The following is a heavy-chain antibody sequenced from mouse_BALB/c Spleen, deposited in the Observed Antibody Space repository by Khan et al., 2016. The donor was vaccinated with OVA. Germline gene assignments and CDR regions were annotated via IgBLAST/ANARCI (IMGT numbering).Heavy chain of an antibody. CDR3: PRRNYFGYTFAY. Sequence: QVQLQQSGAELARPGASVKLSCKASGYTFTDYYINWVKQRTGQGLEWIGEISPGSGDTYYNEKFKGKATLTADKSSSTVYIQLSSLTAEASAVYFCPRRNYFGYTFAYWGQGTLVTVSA. D-gene: IGHD1-2*01. J-gene: IGHJ3*01. CDR1: GYTFTDYY. CDR2: ISPGSGDT. V-gene: IGHV1-77*01.